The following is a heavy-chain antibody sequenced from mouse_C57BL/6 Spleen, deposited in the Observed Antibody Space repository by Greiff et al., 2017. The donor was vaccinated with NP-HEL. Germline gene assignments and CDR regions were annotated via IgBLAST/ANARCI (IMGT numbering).Heavy chain of an antibody. V-gene: IGHV5-17*01. Sequence: DVQLVESGGGLVKPGGSLKLSCAASGFTFSDYGMHWVRQAPEKGLEWVAYISSGSSTIYYADTVKGRFTISRDNAKNTLFLQMTSLRSEDTAMYYCARREAWGFAYWGQGTLVTVSA. J-gene: IGHJ3*01. CDR3: ARREAWGFAY. CDR1: GFTFSDYG. CDR2: ISSGSSTI.